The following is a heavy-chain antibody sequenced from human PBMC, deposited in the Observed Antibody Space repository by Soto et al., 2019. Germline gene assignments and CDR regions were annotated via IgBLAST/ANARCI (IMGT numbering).Heavy chain of an antibody. CDR3: ARDRTTVTTSYAFDI. Sequence: SVKVSCKASGGTFSSYTISWVRQAPGQGLEWMGRIIPILGIANYAQKFQGRVTITADKSTSTAYMELSSLRSEDTAVYHCARDRTTVTTSYAFDIWGQGTMVTVSS. D-gene: IGHD4-4*01. V-gene: IGHV1-69*04. CDR1: GGTFSSYT. CDR2: IIPILGIA. J-gene: IGHJ3*02.